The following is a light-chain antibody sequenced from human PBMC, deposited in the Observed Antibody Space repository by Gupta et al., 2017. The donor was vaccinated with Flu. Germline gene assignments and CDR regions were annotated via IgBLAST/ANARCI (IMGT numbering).Light chain of an antibody. CDR1: QSVSRH. CDR2: GSS. CDR3: QQYNNCPVT. Sequence: EIVMTQSPATLSVSPGERATLSCRASQSVSRHLAWYQQKPGQAPRPLIYGSSTRATGIPARFSGSGSGTEFTLTISSLQSEDFAVYYCQQYNNCPVTFGQGTRLEIK. V-gene: IGKV3-15*01. J-gene: IGKJ5*01.